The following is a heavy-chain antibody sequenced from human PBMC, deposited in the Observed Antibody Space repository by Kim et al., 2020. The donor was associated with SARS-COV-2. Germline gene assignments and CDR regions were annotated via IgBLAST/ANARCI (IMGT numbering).Heavy chain of an antibody. V-gene: IGHV1-2*02. CDR1: GYTFIDYY. CDR3: ARGGSQFGAY. D-gene: IGHD3-10*01. CDR2: INSNSGGT. J-gene: IGHJ4*02. Sequence: ASVKVSCKASGYTFIDYYMHWVRQAPGQGLEWMGWINSNSGGTYSAQKFQGRVTMTRDTSVSTAYMELSSLRSDDTAVYYCARGGSQFGAYWGQGTQVTVSS.